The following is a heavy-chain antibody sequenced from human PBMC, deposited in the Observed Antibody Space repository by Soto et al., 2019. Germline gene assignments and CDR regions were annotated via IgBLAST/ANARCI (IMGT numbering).Heavy chain of an antibody. V-gene: IGHV3-21*01. Sequence: EVQLVESGGGLVKPGGSLRLSCAASGFTFSSYSMNWVRQAPRKGLEWVSSISSSSSYIYYADSVKGRFTISRDNAKNSLYLQMNSLRAEDTAVYYFAREGTGQEDYWGQGTLVTVSS. CDR2: ISSSSSYI. J-gene: IGHJ4*02. CDR1: GFTFSSYS. CDR3: AREGTGQEDY. D-gene: IGHD3-10*01.